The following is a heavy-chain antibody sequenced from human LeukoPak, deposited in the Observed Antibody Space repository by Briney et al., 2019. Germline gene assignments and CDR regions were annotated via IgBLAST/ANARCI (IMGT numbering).Heavy chain of an antibody. CDR3: ARDKGRRDGYNFDY. V-gene: IGHV4-59*01. CDR1: GGSISSYY. Sequence: PSETLSLTCTVSGGSISSYYWSWIRQPPGKGLEWIGYIYYSGSTNYNPSLKSRVTISVDTSKNQFSLKLSSVTAADTAVYYCARDKGRRDGYNFDYWGQGTLATVSS. D-gene: IGHD5-24*01. J-gene: IGHJ4*02. CDR2: IYYSGST.